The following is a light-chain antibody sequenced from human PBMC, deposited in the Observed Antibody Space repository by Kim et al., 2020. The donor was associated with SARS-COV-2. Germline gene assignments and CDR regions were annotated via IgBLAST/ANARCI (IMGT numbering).Light chain of an antibody. CDR3: QQARYFPPT. CDR2: ATS. CDR1: QEINNW. V-gene: IGKV1D-12*01. Sequence: SASVEDRVTITCRASQEINNWLAWYQQNSGRPPKLLMYATSSLQSGVPARFSGSGSATDFTLTISSLQPEDFATYYCQQARYFPPTFGQGTKLEI. J-gene: IGKJ2*01.